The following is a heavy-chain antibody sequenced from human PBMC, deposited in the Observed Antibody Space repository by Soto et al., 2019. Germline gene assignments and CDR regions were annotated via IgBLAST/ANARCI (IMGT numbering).Heavy chain of an antibody. Sequence: SETLSLTCAVYGGSFSGYYWSWIRQPPGKGLEWIGEINHSGSTNYNPSLKSRVTISVDTSKNQFSLKLSSVTAADTAVYYCARGFRGYSYGSVSYYYYGMDVWGQGTTVTVSS. CDR3: ARGFRGYSYGSVSYYYYGMDV. D-gene: IGHD5-18*01. V-gene: IGHV4-34*01. CDR2: INHSGST. J-gene: IGHJ6*02. CDR1: GGSFSGYY.